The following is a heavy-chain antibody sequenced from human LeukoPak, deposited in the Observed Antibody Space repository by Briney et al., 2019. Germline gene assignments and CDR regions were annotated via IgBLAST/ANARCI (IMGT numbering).Heavy chain of an antibody. CDR1: GGSINYYY. V-gene: IGHV4-59*01. CDR2: VYYNGGT. D-gene: IGHD1-26*01. Sequence: SETLSLTCSASGGSINYYYWSWIRQTPGKGLEWIGYVYYNGGTDYNPSLKSRVTMSVDTSKSQFSLNLSFVTAADTAVYYCARHKSGATDYFDHWGQGTLVAVSS. J-gene: IGHJ4*02. CDR3: ARHKSGATDYFDH.